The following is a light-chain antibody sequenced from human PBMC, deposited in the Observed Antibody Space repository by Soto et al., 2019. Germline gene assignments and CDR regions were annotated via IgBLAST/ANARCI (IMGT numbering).Light chain of an antibody. Sequence: EIVFARFSATLSVSPGERATLSCKASQSVSSNFAWYQQKPGQAPRLLIYDASTRATGIPARFSGSGSGTEFTLTISSLQSEDFAVYYCQQYKKWPRTFGHGTKVDIK. J-gene: IGKJ1*01. CDR3: QQYKKWPRT. CDR1: QSVSSN. V-gene: IGKV3-15*01. CDR2: DAS.